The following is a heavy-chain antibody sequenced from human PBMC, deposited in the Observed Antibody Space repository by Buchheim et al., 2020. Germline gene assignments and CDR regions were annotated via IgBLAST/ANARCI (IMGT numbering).Heavy chain of an antibody. CDR3: TTDENCESASCYGDFDY. Sequence: EVQLVESGGGLVKPGGSLRLSCAASGFTFTNAWMSWVRQAPGKGLEWVGRFKSKTAGGTTDYAAPVKDRFTISRDDSKNTLFLHMNSLKTEDTAVYYCTTDENCESASCYGDFDYWGQGTL. CDR2: FKSKTAGGTT. D-gene: IGHD2-2*01. V-gene: IGHV3-15*01. J-gene: IGHJ4*02. CDR1: GFTFTNAW.